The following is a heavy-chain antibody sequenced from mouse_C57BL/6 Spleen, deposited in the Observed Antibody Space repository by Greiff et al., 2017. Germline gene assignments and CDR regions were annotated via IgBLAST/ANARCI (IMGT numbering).Heavy chain of an antibody. D-gene: IGHD3-2*02. J-gene: IGHJ2*01. V-gene: IGHV1-26*01. CDR2: INPNNGGT. CDR3: ATSDPGFDY. CDR1: GYTFTDYY. Sequence: EVQLQQSGPELVKPGASVKISCKASGYTFTDYYMNWVKQSHGKSLEWIGDINPNNGGTSYNQKFKGKATLTVDKSSSTAYMELRSLTSEDSAVYYCATSDPGFDYWGQGTTLTVSS.